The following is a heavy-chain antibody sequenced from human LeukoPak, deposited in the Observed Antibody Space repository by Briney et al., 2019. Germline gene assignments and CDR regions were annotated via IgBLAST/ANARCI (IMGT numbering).Heavy chain of an antibody. J-gene: IGHJ4*02. D-gene: IGHD2-15*01. V-gene: IGHV4-39*07. CDR3: ARDRLYCSGGSCYSSDTFDY. CDR2: IYYSGST. Sequence: SETLSLTCTVSGGSISSSSYYWGWIRQPPGKGLEWIGSIYYSGSTYYNPSLKSRVTISVDTSKNQFSLKLSSVTAADTAVYYCARDRLYCSGGSCYSSDTFDYWGQGTLVTVSS. CDR1: GGSISSSSYY.